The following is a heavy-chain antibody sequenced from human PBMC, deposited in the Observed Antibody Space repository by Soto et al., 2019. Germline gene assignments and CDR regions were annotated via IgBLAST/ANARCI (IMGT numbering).Heavy chain of an antibody. Sequence: SVKVSCKASGGTFSSYAISWVRQAPGQGLEWMGGIIPIFGTANYAQKFQGRVTITADESTSTAYMELSSLRSEDTAVYYCARDQGGTYGGRENYFDYWGQGTLVTVSS. CDR2: IIPIFGTA. D-gene: IGHD2-8*01. CDR3: ARDQGGTYGGRENYFDY. CDR1: GGTFSSYA. J-gene: IGHJ4*02. V-gene: IGHV1-69*13.